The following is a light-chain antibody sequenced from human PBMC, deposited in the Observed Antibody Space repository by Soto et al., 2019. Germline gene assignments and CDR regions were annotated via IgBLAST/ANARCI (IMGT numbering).Light chain of an antibody. CDR2: LGS. Sequence: DIVMTQSPLSLPVTPGEPASISCRSSQSLLHSNGYKYLDWYLQKPGQSPQLLIYLGSNRASGVPDRFSGSGSGTDFTLKISRVEAEDVGVYYCMQAIQTPITFGQGTRLEIK. J-gene: IGKJ5*01. CDR3: MQAIQTPIT. CDR1: QSLLHSNGYKY. V-gene: IGKV2-28*01.